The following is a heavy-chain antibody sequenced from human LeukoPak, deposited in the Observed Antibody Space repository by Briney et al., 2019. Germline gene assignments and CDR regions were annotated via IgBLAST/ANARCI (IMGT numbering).Heavy chain of an antibody. Sequence: PGGSLRLSCAASGFTFSSYAMRWVRQAPGKGLEWVAVISYDGSNKYYADSVKGRFTISRDNSKNTLYLQMNSLRAEDTAVYYCARGSIAVADGPLDYWGQGTLVTVSS. J-gene: IGHJ4*02. CDR2: ISYDGSNK. CDR3: ARGSIAVADGPLDY. CDR1: GFTFSSYA. V-gene: IGHV3-30-3*01. D-gene: IGHD6-19*01.